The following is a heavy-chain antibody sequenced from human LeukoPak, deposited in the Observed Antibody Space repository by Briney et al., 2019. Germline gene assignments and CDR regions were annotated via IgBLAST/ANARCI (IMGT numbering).Heavy chain of an antibody. V-gene: IGHV3-11*04. Sequence: PGGSLRLSCAASGFTFSDYYMSWIRQAPGKGLEWVSYISSSGSSIYYADSVKGRFTISRDNAKNSLYLQMNSLRAEDTAVYYCARVDPQSYYYYMDVWGKGTTVTISS. CDR3: ARVDPQSYYYYMDV. CDR1: GFTFSDYY. CDR2: ISSSGSSI. D-gene: IGHD2-2*03. J-gene: IGHJ6*03.